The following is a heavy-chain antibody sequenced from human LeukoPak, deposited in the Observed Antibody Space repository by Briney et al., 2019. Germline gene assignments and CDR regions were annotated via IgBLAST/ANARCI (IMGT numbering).Heavy chain of an antibody. J-gene: IGHJ3*02. CDR1: GYSFTSYW. V-gene: IGHV5-51*01. CDR3: ARQTYYDFWSGYPHDACDI. D-gene: IGHD3-3*01. Sequence: GESLKISCKGSGYSFTSYWIGWVRQMPGKGLEWMGIIYPGDSDTRYSPSFQGQVTISADKSISTAYLQWSSLKASDTAMYYCARQTYYDFWSGYPHDACDIWGQGTMVTVSS. CDR2: IYPGDSDT.